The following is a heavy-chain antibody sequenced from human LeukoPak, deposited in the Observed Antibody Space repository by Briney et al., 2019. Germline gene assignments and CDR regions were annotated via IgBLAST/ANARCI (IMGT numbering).Heavy chain of an antibody. D-gene: IGHD5-12*01. CDR1: GGSISSYY. V-gene: IGHV4-59*01. CDR3: ARGRWLRLPDS. Sequence: SETLSLTCTVSGGSISSYYWSWIRQPPGKGLEWIGSIYYTGSTNYNPSLKSRVTISIDTSKDQFSLKLSSVTAADTAVYYCARGRWLRLPDSWGQGTLVTVSS. J-gene: IGHJ4*02. CDR2: IYYTGST.